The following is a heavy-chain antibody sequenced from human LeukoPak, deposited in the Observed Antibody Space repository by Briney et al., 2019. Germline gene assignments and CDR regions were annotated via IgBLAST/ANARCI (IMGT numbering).Heavy chain of an antibody. V-gene: IGHV3-23*01. CDR3: AKRYRYYFDY. Sequence: PGESLRLPCAASGFTFSSYAMSWVRQAPGKGLEWVSAISGSGGSTYYADSVKGRFTISRDNSKNTLYLQMNSLRAEDTAVYYCAKRYRYYFDYWGQGTLVTVSS. J-gene: IGHJ4*02. CDR1: GFTFSSYA. CDR2: ISGSGGST. D-gene: IGHD1-14*01.